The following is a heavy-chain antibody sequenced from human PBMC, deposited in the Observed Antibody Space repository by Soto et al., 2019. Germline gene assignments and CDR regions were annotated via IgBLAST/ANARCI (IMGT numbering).Heavy chain of an antibody. D-gene: IGHD3-10*01. CDR1: GFSFSRYS. CDR3: ARSRSGAVADSFDF. V-gene: IGHV3-30*04. Sequence: XGSLRLSCAAAGFSFSRYSIHWVRQAPGKGLEWVAVISKDGSHKYYLESVKGRFTISRDNSKNILSLQMNSLRDEDTAVYYCARSRSGAVADSFDFWGQGTLVTVSS. J-gene: IGHJ4*02. CDR2: ISKDGSHK.